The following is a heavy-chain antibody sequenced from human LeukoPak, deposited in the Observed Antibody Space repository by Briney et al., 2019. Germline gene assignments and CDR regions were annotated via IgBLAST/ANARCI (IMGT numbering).Heavy chain of an antibody. CDR2: IKEDGSEK. CDR1: GFTFTTNA. J-gene: IGHJ6*02. CDR3: ARGGYSYTWPPSYYYGMDV. V-gene: IGHV3-7*05. Sequence: HPGGSLRLSCAASGFTFTTNAMSWVRQAPGKGLEWVANIKEDGSEKYYVDSVKGRFTISRDNAKNSLYLQMNSLRADDTAVYYCARGGYSYTWPPSYYYGMDVWGQGTTVTASS. D-gene: IGHD3-16*02.